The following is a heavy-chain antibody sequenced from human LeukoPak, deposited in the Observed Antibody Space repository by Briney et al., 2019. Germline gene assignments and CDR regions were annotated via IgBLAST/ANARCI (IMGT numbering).Heavy chain of an antibody. CDR3: ARDTFQPGLIDS. V-gene: IGHV3-21*05. CDR2: INDDSSDI. D-gene: IGHD2-2*01. J-gene: IGHJ4*02. CDR1: GFTFSLYA. Sequence: GGSLRLSCAASGFTFSLYAMNWVRQAPGKGLEWVSCINDDSSDIHYAGSVRGRFTISRDDARKTLYLQLSSLRVEDTAVYYCARDTFQPGLIDSWGQGTLVTVSS.